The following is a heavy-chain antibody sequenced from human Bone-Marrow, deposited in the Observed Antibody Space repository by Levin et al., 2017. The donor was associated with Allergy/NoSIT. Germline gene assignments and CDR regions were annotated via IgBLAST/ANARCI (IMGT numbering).Heavy chain of an antibody. V-gene: IGHV3-30-3*01. CDR2: ISYEGNNE. Sequence: GGSLRLSCAASGFTFSDYAMHWVRQAPGKGLEWVAGISYEGNNEYYTDSVKGQFTISRDNSKNTLHLHMNSLRAADTAVYYCARESLGYKSGWSGVGPFDFWGQGTTVTVSS. D-gene: IGHD6-19*01. CDR1: GFTFSDYA. J-gene: IGHJ3*01. CDR3: ARESLGYKSGWSGVGPFDF.